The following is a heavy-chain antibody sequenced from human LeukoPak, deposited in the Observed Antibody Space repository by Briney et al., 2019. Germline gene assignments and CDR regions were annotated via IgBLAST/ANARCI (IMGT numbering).Heavy chain of an antibody. CDR1: GDSLSSGRSY. CDR2: IYYNGRT. D-gene: IGHD2-15*01. CDR3: ARHKGGGAHSFDH. V-gene: IGHV4-39*01. Sequence: SETLSLACSVSGDSLSSGRSYWAWIRQPPGKGLEWIGTIYYNGRTYYNPSLTSRVSISIDTSKGLFSMNLTSVTAADTAFYFCARHKGGGAHSFDHWSQGALVTVSS. J-gene: IGHJ4*02.